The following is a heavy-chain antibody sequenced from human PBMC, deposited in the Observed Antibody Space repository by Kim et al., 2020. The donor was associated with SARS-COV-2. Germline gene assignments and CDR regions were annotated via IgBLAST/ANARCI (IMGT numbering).Heavy chain of an antibody. CDR3: ARDGQWLAFDY. Sequence: IYYADSLKGRFTITRDNAKNSLYLQMNSLRAEDTAVYYCARDGQWLAFDYWGQGTLVTVSS. D-gene: IGHD6-19*01. CDR2: I. V-gene: IGHV3-11*01. J-gene: IGHJ4*02.